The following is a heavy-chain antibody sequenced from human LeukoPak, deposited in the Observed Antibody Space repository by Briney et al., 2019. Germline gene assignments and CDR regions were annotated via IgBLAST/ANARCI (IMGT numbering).Heavy chain of an antibody. CDR2: IYYSGST. J-gene: IGHJ4*02. D-gene: IGHD3-10*01. Sequence: PSETLSLTFTVVGGSISSSYWSWIRQPPGEGLEWIGYIYYSGSTNYNPSLKSRVTISVDTSKNQFSLKLSSVTAADTAVYYCAAYYYGSGGFDYWGQGTLVTVSS. CDR3: AAYYYGSGGFDY. CDR1: GGSISSSY. V-gene: IGHV4-59*01.